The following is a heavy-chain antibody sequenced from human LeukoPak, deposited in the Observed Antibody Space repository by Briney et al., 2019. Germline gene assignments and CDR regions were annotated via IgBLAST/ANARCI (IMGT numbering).Heavy chain of an antibody. CDR2: MSGSGSST. V-gene: IGHV3-23*01. CDR1: GFIFSDYA. J-gene: IGHJ3*02. Sequence: GGSLRLSCAASGFIFSDYAMSWVRQAPGKGLEWVSGMSGSGSSTYYADSVKGRFTISRDNAKNTLYLQMNSLRAEDTAVYYCARGGYYFHDAFDIWGQGTMVTVSS. D-gene: IGHD3-3*01. CDR3: ARGGYYFHDAFDI.